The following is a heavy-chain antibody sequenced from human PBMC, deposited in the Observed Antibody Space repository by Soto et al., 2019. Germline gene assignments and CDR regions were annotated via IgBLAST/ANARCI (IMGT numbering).Heavy chain of an antibody. CDR1: GITFTDYG. J-gene: IGHJ3*02. D-gene: IGHD2-15*01. CDR2: ISSSGPYT. CDR3: ARVRVVGAFDAFDI. V-gene: IGHV3-21*06. Sequence: GGSLRLSCAASGITFTDYGFNWVRQASGKGLEWVSSISSSGPYTSYADSVKGRFTLSRDNAKNSLSLHMNNLRAEDTAVYYCARVRVVGAFDAFDIWGQGTMVNVSS.